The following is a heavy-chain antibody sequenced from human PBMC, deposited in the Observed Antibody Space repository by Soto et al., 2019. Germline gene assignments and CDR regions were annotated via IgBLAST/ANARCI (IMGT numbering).Heavy chain of an antibody. D-gene: IGHD2-21*01. J-gene: IGHJ3*02. V-gene: IGHV5-10-1*01. CDR1: GYSFTSYW. CDR3: ARPATGCLRPLCNAFDI. CDR2: IDPSDSYT. Sequence: RGESLKISCKGSGYSFTSYWISWVRQMPGKGLEWMGRIDPSDSYTNYSPSFQGHVTISADKSISTAYLQWSSLKASDTAMYYCARPATGCLRPLCNAFDIWGQGTMVTVSS.